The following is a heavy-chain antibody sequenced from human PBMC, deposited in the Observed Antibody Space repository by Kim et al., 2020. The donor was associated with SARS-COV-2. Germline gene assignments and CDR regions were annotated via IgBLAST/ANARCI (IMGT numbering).Heavy chain of an antibody. V-gene: IGHV3-33*01. CDR3: ARTLVLSGYYGMDV. J-gene: IGHJ6*02. D-gene: IGHD3-10*01. Sequence: YAGSVEGRFTISGDNPKSTRYRQMNSLGAEDTAVYYCARTLVLSGYYGMDVWGQGTTVTVSS.